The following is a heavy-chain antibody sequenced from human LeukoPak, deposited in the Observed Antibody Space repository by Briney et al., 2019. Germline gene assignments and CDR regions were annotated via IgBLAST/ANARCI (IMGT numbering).Heavy chain of an antibody. CDR3: ARANSSSWYGDFSAFDI. D-gene: IGHD6-13*01. CDR2: ISYDGSNK. V-gene: IGHV3-30-3*01. CDR1: GFTFSSYA. J-gene: IGHJ3*02. Sequence: GRSLRLSCAASGFTFSSYAMHWVRQAPGKGLEWVAVISYDGSNKYYADSVKGRFTISRDNSKNTLYLQMNSLRAEDTAVYYCARANSSSWYGDFSAFDIWGQGTMVTVSS.